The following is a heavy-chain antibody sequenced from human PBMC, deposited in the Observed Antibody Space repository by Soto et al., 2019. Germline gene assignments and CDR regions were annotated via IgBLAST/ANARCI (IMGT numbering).Heavy chain of an antibody. V-gene: IGHV4-59*01. CDR3: AREYSGYAIDY. Sequence: QVQLQESGPGLVKPSETLSLTCTVSGGSITSYYWSWIRQPPGKGLEWIGYIYYSGSTNYNPSLKSRVTLSVDTSKNQFSLKLSSVTAADTAVYYCAREYSGYAIDYWGQGTLVTVSS. CDR2: IYYSGST. CDR1: GGSITSYY. D-gene: IGHD5-12*01. J-gene: IGHJ4*02.